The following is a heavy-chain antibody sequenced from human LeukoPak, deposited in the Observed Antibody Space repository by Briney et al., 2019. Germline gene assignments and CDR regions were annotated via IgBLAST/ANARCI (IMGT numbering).Heavy chain of an antibody. CDR3: ARAPGLPKDALDY. V-gene: IGHV1-69*04. J-gene: IGHJ4*02. CDR2: IIPILGIA. D-gene: IGHD2-15*01. CDR1: GGTFSSYA. Sequence: ASVKVSCKASGGTFSSYAISWVRQAPGQGLEWMGRIIPILGIASYAQKFQGRVTITADKSTSTAYMELSSLRSEDTAVYYCARAPGLPKDALDYWGQGTLVTVSS.